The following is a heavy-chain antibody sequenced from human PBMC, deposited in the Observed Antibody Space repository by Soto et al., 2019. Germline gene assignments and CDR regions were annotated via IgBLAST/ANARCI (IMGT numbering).Heavy chain of an antibody. V-gene: IGHV1-8*01. CDR2: MKPDTDNT. D-gene: IGHD6-13*01. CDR1: GYTFTTYD. Sequence: ASVKVSCKASGYTFTTYDINWVPQATGQGLEWMGWMKPDTDNTDYAQKVQGRVTMTTGTSVSTAYMRLGSLRSADTAVYYCGRDLIAAPGPFDYYWGQGALVTVSS. CDR3: GRDLIAAPGPFDYY. J-gene: IGHJ4*02.